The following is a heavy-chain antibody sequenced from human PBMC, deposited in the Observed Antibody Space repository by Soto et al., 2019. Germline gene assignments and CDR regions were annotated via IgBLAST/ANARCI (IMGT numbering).Heavy chain of an antibody. CDR3: ARRSDSSGYYYADY. J-gene: IGHJ4*02. D-gene: IGHD3-22*01. CDR2: IISSSSYI. CDR1: GFTFSSYS. V-gene: IGHV3-21*01. Sequence: EVQLVESGGGLVKPGGSLRLSCAASGFTFSSYSMNWVRQAPGKGLEWVSSIISSSSYIYYADSVKGRFTISRDNAKNWLYLQMNSLRAEDTAVYYCARRSDSSGYYYADYWGQGTLVTVSS.